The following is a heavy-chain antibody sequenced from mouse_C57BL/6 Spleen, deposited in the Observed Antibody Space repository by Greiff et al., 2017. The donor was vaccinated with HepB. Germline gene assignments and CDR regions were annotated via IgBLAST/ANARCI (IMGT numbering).Heavy chain of an antibody. CDR2: IDPSDSYT. V-gene: IGHV1-69*01. J-gene: IGHJ1*03. CDR1: GYTFTSYW. CDR3: ARDRRRRWYFDV. Sequence: QVQLQQPGAELVMPGASVKLSCKASGYTFTSYWMHWVKQRPGQGLEWIGEIDPSDSYTNYNQKFKGKSTLTVAKSSSTAYMQLSSLTSEDSAVYYCARDRRRRWYFDVWGTGTTVTVSS.